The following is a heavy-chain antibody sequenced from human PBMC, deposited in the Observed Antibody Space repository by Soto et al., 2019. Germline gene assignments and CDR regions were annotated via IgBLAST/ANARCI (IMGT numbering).Heavy chain of an antibody. J-gene: IGHJ4*02. D-gene: IGHD2-8*02. CDR3: ARDNPSLSGASLFDY. Sequence: ASVKVYCKISGYTCNHFGVSWVRQAPGQGPEWIAXIXPXXXNXKXXXRXXXXVTLTTDASTSTAYMEVRGLKSGDAAVYYCARDNPSLSGASLFDYWGQGTQVTVSS. CDR2: IXPXXXNX. V-gene: IGHV1-18*01. CDR1: GYTCNHFG.